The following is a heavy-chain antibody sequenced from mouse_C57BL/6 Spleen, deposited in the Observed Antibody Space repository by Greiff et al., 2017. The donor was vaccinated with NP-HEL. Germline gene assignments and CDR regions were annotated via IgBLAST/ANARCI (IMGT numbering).Heavy chain of an antibody. J-gene: IGHJ1*03. CDR1: GFTFSDYG. CDR2: ISNLAYSI. CDR3: ARHDYGNYWYFDV. D-gene: IGHD2-1*01. V-gene: IGHV5-15*01. Sequence: EVKLVESGGGLVQPGGSLKLSCAASGFTFSDYGMAWVRQAPRKGHEWVAFISNLAYSIYYADTVTGRFTISSENAKNTLYLEMSSLRSEDTAMYYCARHDYGNYWYFDVWGTGTTVTVSS.